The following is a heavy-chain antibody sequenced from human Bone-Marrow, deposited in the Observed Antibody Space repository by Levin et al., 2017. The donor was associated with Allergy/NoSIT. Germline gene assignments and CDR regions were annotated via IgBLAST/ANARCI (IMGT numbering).Heavy chain of an antibody. CDR3: AAYKRDYGYY. D-gene: IGHD4-17*01. Sequence: QHGESLKISCEASGFVFSDSNYGMHWVRQAPGQGLEWLAVMSNTGTYKDYADSVKGRFTISRDDSKNILYLQMNSLRPEDTAVYYCAAYKRDYGYYWGQGTLVTVSS. CDR1: GFVFSDSNYG. J-gene: IGHJ4*02. V-gene: IGHV3-30*03. CDR2: MSNTGTYK.